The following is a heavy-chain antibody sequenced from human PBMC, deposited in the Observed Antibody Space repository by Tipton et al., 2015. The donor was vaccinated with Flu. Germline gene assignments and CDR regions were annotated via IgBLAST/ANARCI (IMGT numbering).Heavy chain of an antibody. CDR2: IYYSGST. Sequence: TLSLTCTVSGGSISSGGYYWSWIRQHPGKGLEWIGYIYYSGSTYYNPSLKSRVTISVDTSKNQFSLKLSSVTAADTAVYYCARVSLGRYYFDYWGQGTLVTVSS. J-gene: IGHJ4*02. CDR3: ARVSLGRYYFDY. CDR1: GGSISSGGYY. V-gene: IGHV4-31*03.